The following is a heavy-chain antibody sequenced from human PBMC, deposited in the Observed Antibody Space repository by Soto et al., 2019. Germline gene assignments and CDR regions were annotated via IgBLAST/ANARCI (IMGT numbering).Heavy chain of an antibody. V-gene: IGHV4-61*01. D-gene: IGHD3-3*01. Sequence: QVQLQESGPGLVKPSETLSLTCTVSGGSVSSGSYYWSWIRQPPGKVLEWIGYIYYSENTNYNPSLKSRGTISVHTSKNQFSLNLSSVTAADTSVYYCARGGVNSVQEDAFDIWGQGTMVTVSS. CDR1: GGSVSSGSYY. J-gene: IGHJ3*02. CDR3: ARGGVNSVQEDAFDI. CDR2: IYYSENT.